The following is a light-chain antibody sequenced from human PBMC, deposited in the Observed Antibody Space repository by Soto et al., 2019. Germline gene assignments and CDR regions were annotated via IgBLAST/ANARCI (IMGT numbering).Light chain of an antibody. CDR3: QQRSTWPFRT. CDR2: YAS. V-gene: IGKV3-11*01. CDR1: QTVSRY. Sequence: VLTQSPATLSLSPGERATLSCRASQTVSRYLAWYQQKPGQAPRLLIYYASNRATGIPARFSGSGSGTDYTLPISSLEPEDFAVYYCQQRSTWPFRTFGGGTKVEI. J-gene: IGKJ4*01.